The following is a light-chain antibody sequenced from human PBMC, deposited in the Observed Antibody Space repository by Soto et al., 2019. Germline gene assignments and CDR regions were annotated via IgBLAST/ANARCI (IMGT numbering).Light chain of an antibody. J-gene: IGKJ1*01. V-gene: IGKV3-20*01. CDR1: QTVSSSY. Sequence: EIVLTQSPGTLSLSPGKRATLSCRASQTVSSSYLAWYQQKPGQAPRLLIHGASSRATGIPDRFSGSGSGTDFTLTISRLEPEDFAVYYCQQYGNSRTFGQGTKVDIK. CDR3: QQYGNSRT. CDR2: GAS.